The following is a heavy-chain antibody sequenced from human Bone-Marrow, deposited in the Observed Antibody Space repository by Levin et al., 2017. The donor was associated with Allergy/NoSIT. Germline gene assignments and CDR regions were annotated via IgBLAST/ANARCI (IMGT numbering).Heavy chain of an antibody. Sequence: GGSLRLSCAASGFMFSNSSMAWVRQAPGRGPEWVASLSGSGSYRYYADSVKGRFTISRDNAKKSLFLQMNSLRGGDTAINYCVRDRHYYDSSGSFVPGPNDSWGQGTLLTVSS. CDR2: LSGSGSYR. CDR3: VRDRHYYDSSGSFVPGPNDS. D-gene: IGHD3-22*01. J-gene: IGHJ4*02. CDR1: GFMFSNSS. V-gene: IGHV3-21*01.